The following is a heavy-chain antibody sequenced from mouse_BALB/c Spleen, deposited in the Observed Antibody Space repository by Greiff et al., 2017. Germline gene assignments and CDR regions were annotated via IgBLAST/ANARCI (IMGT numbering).Heavy chain of an antibody. Sequence: VQLQQSGPGLVAPSQSLSITCTVSGFSFTSYGVHWVRQPPGKGLEWLGVIWAGGSTNYNSALMSRLSISKDNSKSQVFLKMNSLQTDDTAMYYCARDRDGLYDAMNYGGKGTSVTVSS. D-gene: IGHD2-3*01. CDR3: ARDRDGLYDAMNY. V-gene: IGHV2-9*02. J-gene: IGHJ4*01. CDR2: IWAGGST. CDR1: GFSFTSYG.